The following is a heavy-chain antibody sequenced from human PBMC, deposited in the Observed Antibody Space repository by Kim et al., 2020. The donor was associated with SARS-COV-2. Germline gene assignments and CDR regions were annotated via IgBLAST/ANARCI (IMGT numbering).Heavy chain of an antibody. Sequence: GGSLRLSCAASGFTFSYYSMNWVRQAPGKGLEWVSSISSSSSYIYYADSVKGRFTISRDNAKNSLYLQINSLRAEDTAVYYCAREQGALQWLENYGMDVWGQGTTVTVSS. V-gene: IGHV3-21*01. CDR2: ISSSSSYI. D-gene: IGHD6-19*01. CDR3: AREQGALQWLENYGMDV. CDR1: GFTFSYYS. J-gene: IGHJ6*02.